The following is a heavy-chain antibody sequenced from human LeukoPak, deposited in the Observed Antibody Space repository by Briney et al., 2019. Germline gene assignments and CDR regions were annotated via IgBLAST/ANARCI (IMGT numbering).Heavy chain of an antibody. Sequence: GGSLRLSCAASGFTFSSYAMSWVRQAPGKGLEWVSAISGSGGSTYYADSVKGRFTISRDNSKNTLYLQMNSLRAEDTAVYYCAKGFEDIVVVPAANVDYWGQGTLVTVSS. CDR1: GFTFSSYA. CDR3: AKGFEDIVVVPAANVDY. V-gene: IGHV3-23*01. CDR2: ISGSGGST. J-gene: IGHJ4*02. D-gene: IGHD2-2*01.